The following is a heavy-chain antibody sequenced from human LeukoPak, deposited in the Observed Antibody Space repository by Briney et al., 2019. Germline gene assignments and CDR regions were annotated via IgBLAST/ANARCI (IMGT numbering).Heavy chain of an antibody. J-gene: IGHJ4*02. V-gene: IGHV3-23*01. CDR1: GFTFSSYA. CDR3: AKALAVAGIPPPPFDY. Sequence: AGGSLRLSCAASGFTFSSYAMSWVRQAPGKGLEWVSAISGSGGSTYYADSVKGRFTISRDNSKNTLYLQMNSLRAEDTAVYYCAKALAVAGIPPPPFDYWGQGTLVTVSS. CDR2: ISGSGGST. D-gene: IGHD6-19*01.